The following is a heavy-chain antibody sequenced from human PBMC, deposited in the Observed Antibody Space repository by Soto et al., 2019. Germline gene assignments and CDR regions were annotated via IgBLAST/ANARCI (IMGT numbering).Heavy chain of an antibody. Sequence: QVQLVESGGGVVQPGGSLRLSCGASGFTFSFYAMHWVRQAPGKGLEWVAAIWYDGSNKYYADSVKGRFTISRDNSNNTLYLQMDSLRAEDTAVYYCARDPRGGPCRWYFDSWGQGTLVTVSS. CDR2: IWYDGSNK. D-gene: IGHD3-10*01. J-gene: IGHJ4*02. CDR1: GFTFSFYA. V-gene: IGHV3-33*01. CDR3: ARDPRGGPCRWYFDS.